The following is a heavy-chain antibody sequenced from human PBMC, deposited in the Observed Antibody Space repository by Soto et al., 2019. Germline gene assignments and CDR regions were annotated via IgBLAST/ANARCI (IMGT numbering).Heavy chain of an antibody. D-gene: IGHD3-16*01. Sequence: RGESLKISCKGSGYRFSSYWIAWVRQTPGKGLEWMGIIYPGDSDTRYSPSFEGQVTMSADKSSSTAYLQWSSLKASDTAMYYCARQGSNGAYYYYGMDVWGQG. CDR2: IYPGDSDT. CDR3: ARQGSNGAYYYYGMDV. CDR1: GYRFSSYW. V-gene: IGHV5-51*01. J-gene: IGHJ6*02.